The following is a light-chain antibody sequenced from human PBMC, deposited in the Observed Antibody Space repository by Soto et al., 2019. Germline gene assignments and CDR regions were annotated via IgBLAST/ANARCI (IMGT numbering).Light chain of an antibody. CDR2: DAS. J-gene: IGKJ1*01. CDR3: QQTSTTLWT. V-gene: IGKV1-39*01. Sequence: DIQMTQSPSSLSASVADRVTITCRASQNIRTYINWYQQKSGRAPNLLIFDASRLQSGVPSRFSGTGSGTDFTLTITSLQPEDFATYYCQQTSTTLWTFGQGTKV. CDR1: QNIRTY.